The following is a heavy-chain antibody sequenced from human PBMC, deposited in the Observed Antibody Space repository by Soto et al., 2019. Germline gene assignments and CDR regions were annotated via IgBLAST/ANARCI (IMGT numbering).Heavy chain of an antibody. D-gene: IGHD6-13*01. CDR2: IGRASHTI. V-gene: IGHV3-48*02. Sequence: GGSLRLSCAASGFSISAYTMNWVRQAPGKGLESVSYIGRASHTIYYADSVKGRFTISRDNAKNSLSLQMNSLRDEDTAVYFCARSPGSYSSSWYMDYWGQGALVTVSS. J-gene: IGHJ4*02. CDR3: ARSPGSYSSSWYMDY. CDR1: GFSISAYT.